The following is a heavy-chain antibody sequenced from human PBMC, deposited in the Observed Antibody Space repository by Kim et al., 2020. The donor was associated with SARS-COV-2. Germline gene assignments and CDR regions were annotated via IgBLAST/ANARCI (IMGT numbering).Heavy chain of an antibody. J-gene: IGHJ4*02. Sequence: YNDYAVSVKSRITINPDTSKNQFSLQLNSVNPEDTAVYYCARAVAGAFDYWGQGTLVTVSS. CDR2: YN. V-gene: IGHV6-1*01. CDR3: ARAVAGAFDY. D-gene: IGHD6-19*01.